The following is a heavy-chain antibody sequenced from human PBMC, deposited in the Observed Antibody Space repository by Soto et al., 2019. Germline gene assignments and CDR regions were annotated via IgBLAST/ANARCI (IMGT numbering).Heavy chain of an antibody. D-gene: IGHD2-8*01. Sequence: GGSLRLSCAASGFTFSDYYMNWIRQAPGQGLEWLSFINTRGETRYIADSIRGRFTFSRDNARSTLYLQMNSLRAEDTAVYYWARSGVPFIEILDYWGHGTMVTVSS. J-gene: IGHJ4*01. CDR2: INTRGETR. V-gene: IGHV3-11*01. CDR3: ARSGVPFIEILDY. CDR1: GFTFSDYY.